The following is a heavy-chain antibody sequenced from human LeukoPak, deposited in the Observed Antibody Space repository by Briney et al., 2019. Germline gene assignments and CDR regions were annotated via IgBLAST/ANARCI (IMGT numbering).Heavy chain of an antibody. CDR3: AKGGTYSGSYLDY. V-gene: IGHV4-39*07. Sequence: PSETLSLTCTVSGGSISSSSYYWGWIRQPPGKGLEWIGSIYYSGSTYYNPSLKSRVTISVDKSKNQFSVKLSSVTAADMAVYYCAKGGTYSGSYLDYWGQGTLVTVSS. D-gene: IGHD1-26*01. CDR1: GGSISSSSYY. J-gene: IGHJ4*02. CDR2: IYYSGST.